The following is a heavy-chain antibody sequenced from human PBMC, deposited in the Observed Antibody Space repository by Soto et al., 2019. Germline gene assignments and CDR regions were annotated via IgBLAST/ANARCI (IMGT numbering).Heavy chain of an antibody. CDR2: ISVDNGHT. V-gene: IGHV1-18*01. CDR1: GDTVTKYG. D-gene: IGHD6-19*01. Sequence: QVQLVQSGGEVKKPGAAVKVSCKASGDTVTKYGISWVRQAPGQGLEWLGWISVDNGHTNYALKCKDSITFTTHTSTSPASLELRGFNSAETAVYYGASATSIAVADKETWGQGTLVTISS. J-gene: IGHJ5*02. CDR3: ASATSIAVADKET.